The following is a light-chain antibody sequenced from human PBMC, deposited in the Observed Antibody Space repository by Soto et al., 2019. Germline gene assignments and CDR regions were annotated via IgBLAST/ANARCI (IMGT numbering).Light chain of an antibody. J-gene: IGLJ1*01. CDR2: EVS. CDR3: SSYAGSFYV. Sequence: QSALTQPPSASGSPGQSVTISCTGSSSDVGGHNYVSWYQQHPGKAPKLMIYEVSKRPSGVPDRFSGSKSGNTASLTVSGLQAEDEADIYCSSYAGSFYVFGTGTKLTVL. V-gene: IGLV2-8*01. CDR1: SSDVGGHNY.